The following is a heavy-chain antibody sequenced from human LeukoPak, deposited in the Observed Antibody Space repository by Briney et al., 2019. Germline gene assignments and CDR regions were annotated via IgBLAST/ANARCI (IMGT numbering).Heavy chain of an antibody. CDR2: ISYDGSNK. CDR3: AKDRYSYLY. CDR1: GFTFSNYA. D-gene: IGHD5-18*01. Sequence: GGSLRLSCAASGFTFSNYAMHWVRQAPGKGLEWVAVISYDGSNKYYADSVKGRFTISRDNSKNTLYLQMNSLRAEDTAVYYCAKDRYSYLYWGQGTLVTVSS. V-gene: IGHV3-30*04. J-gene: IGHJ4*02.